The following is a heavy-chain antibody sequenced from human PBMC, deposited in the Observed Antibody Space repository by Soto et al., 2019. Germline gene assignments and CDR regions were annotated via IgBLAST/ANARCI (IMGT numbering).Heavy chain of an antibody. D-gene: IGHD6-6*01. CDR2: ISYDGSNK. V-gene: IGHV3-30*18. J-gene: IGHJ4*02. CDR1: GFTFSSYG. Sequence: GGSLRLSCAASGFTFSSYGMHWVRQAPGKGLEWVAVISYDGSNKYYADSVKGRFTISRDNSKNTLYLQMNSLRAEDTAVYYCAKTLPVLQLDPVLDYWGQGNLVTVSS. CDR3: AKTLPVLQLDPVLDY.